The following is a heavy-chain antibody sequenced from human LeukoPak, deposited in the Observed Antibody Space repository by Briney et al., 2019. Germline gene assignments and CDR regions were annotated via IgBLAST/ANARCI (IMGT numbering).Heavy chain of an antibody. Sequence: SETLSLTCTVSGGSISSYYWSWIRHPPGKGLEWIGYIYYSGSTNYNPSLKSRVTISVDTSKNQFSLKLSSVTAADTAVYYCASSSSSLFEVSFEYFQHWGQGTLVTVSS. V-gene: IGHV4-59*01. CDR3: ASSSSSLFEVSFEYFQH. J-gene: IGHJ1*01. D-gene: IGHD6-6*01. CDR1: GGSISSYY. CDR2: IYYSGST.